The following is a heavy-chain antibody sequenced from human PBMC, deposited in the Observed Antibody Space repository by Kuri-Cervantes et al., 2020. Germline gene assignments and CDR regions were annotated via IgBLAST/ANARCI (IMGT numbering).Heavy chain of an antibody. D-gene: IGHD6-13*01. J-gene: IGHJ6*02. CDR3: ARSVAAAFRLTNGMDV. CDR2: INAGNGNT. V-gene: IGHV1-3*01. CDR1: GYTFTGYY. Sequence: ASVKVSCKAPGYTFTGYYMHWVRQAPGQRLEWMGWINAGNGNTKYSQKFQGRVTITRDTSASTAYMELSSLRSGDTAVYYCARSVAAAFRLTNGMDVWGQGTTVTDSS.